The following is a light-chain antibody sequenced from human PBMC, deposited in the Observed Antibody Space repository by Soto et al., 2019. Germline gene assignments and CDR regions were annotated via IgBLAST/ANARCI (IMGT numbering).Light chain of an antibody. CDR3: QQYNSYSWT. CDR1: QSVSIW. J-gene: IGKJ1*01. CDR2: DVS. Sequence: DIQMTQSPSTLSASVGDRVTITSRASQSVSIWLAWYQQKPGKAPKLLIYDVSSLQSGVPSRFRGSGSGTEFTLTISSLQPDDFATYYCQQYNSYSWTSGQGTKVEAK. V-gene: IGKV1-5*01.